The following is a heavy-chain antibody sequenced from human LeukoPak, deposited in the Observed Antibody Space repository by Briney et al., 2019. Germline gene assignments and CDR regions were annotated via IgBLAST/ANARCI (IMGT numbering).Heavy chain of an antibody. CDR2: IIPILGIA. J-gene: IGHJ4*02. D-gene: IGHD4-17*01. CDR1: GGTFSSYA. Sequence: ASVKVSCKASGGTFSSYAISWVRQAPGQGLEWMGRIIPILGIANYAQKFQGRVTITADKSTSTVYMELSSLRSEDTAVYYCARAPGSFTVTTPFDYWGQGTLVTVSS. V-gene: IGHV1-69*04. CDR3: ARAPGSFTVTTPFDY.